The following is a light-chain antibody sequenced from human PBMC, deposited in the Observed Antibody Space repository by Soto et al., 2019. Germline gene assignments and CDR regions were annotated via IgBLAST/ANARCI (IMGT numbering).Light chain of an antibody. J-gene: IGKJ1*01. CDR1: QSVSSH. CDR2: DAS. V-gene: IGKV3-11*01. CDR3: QQRSNWPRT. Sequence: EIVLTQSPATLSLSPGERATLSCRASQSVSSHLAWYQQKPGQAPRLLIYDASNRATGIPARFSGSGSGTDFTLTISSLEPEDFAVYYCQQRSNWPRTFGQGTKVAIK.